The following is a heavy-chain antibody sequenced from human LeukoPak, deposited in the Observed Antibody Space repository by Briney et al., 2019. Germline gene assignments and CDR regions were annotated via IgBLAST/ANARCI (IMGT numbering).Heavy chain of an antibody. J-gene: IGHJ3*02. Sequence: ASVKVSCKASGYTFTNYGISWVRQAPGQGLEWMGWISADNGNTNYAQKFHGRVTITADKSTSTAYMELSSLRSEDTAVYYCARANRRITMVRGVIPDAFDIWGQGTMVTVSS. V-gene: IGHV1-18*01. CDR2: ISADNGNT. CDR1: GYTFTNYG. D-gene: IGHD3-10*01. CDR3: ARANRRITMVRGVIPDAFDI.